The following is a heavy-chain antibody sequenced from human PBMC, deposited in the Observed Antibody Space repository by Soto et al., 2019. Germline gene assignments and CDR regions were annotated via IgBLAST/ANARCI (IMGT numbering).Heavy chain of an antibody. D-gene: IGHD1-26*01. V-gene: IGHV3-7*04. Sequence: EVHLVESGGGLVQTGGSLRLSCAIFESTVSRDWMNWVRQAPGKGLEWVAHINQDGSEKYYVDSVKGRFTISRDNAKKSLYLQMNRRRTADTVMYYCSGGVGDAFWGQGTLVTVSS. CDR1: ESTVSRDW. CDR2: INQDGSEK. J-gene: IGHJ4*02. CDR3: SGGVGDAF.